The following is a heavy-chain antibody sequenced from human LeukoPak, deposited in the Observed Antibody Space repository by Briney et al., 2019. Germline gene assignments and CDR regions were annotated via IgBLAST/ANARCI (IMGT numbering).Heavy chain of an antibody. V-gene: IGHV3-23*01. CDR2: ISGSGGST. CDR3: AKDPMPSSSSVWEGYFDY. J-gene: IGHJ4*02. D-gene: IGHD6-6*01. CDR1: GFTFSSYA. Sequence: GGSLRLSCAASGFTFSSYAMSWVRQAPGEGLEWVSAISGSGGSTYCADSVKGRFTISRDNSKNTLYLQMNSLRAEDTAVYYCAKDPMPSSSSVWEGYFDYWGQGTLVTVSS.